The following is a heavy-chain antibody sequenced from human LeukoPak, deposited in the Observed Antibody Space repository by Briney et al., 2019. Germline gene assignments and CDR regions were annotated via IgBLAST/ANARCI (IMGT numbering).Heavy chain of an antibody. CDR3: ARWVSSGWYRFDI. CDR1: GFSLSNARMG. V-gene: IGHV2-26*01. D-gene: IGHD6-19*01. Sequence: SGPTLVNPTETPTLTCTVSGFSLSNARMGVSWIRQPPGKALEWLAHIFSNDEKSYSTSLKSRLAISKDTSKSQVVLTMTNMDPVDTATYYCARWVSSGWYRFDIWGQGTVVTVSS. J-gene: IGHJ3*02. CDR2: IFSNDEK.